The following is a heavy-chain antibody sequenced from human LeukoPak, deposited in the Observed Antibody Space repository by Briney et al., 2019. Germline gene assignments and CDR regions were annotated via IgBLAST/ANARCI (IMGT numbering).Heavy chain of an antibody. J-gene: IGHJ4*02. V-gene: IGHV3-23*01. D-gene: IGHD5-18*01. Sequence: GGSLRLSCAASGFPFDTYAMTWVRQSPEKGLEWVSLITGRGDNTYYADSMKGRFTISRDNSKNTVYLQMNSLRVDDTAVYYCAKRNGYHFDHWGQGTLVTVSS. CDR3: AKRNGYHFDH. CDR2: ITGRGDNT. CDR1: GFPFDTYA.